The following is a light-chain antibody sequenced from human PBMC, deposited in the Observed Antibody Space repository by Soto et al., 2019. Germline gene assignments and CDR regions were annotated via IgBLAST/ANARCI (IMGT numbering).Light chain of an antibody. CDR2: DAS. V-gene: IGKV1-13*02. CDR3: QQFNSYLT. CDR1: QGISSD. J-gene: IGKJ4*01. Sequence: AIQLTQSPSSLSASVGDRVTIACRASQGISSDLVWYQQKPGKAPKLLIYDASSLESGVPSRFSCSGSGTDFTLTISSLQPEDFATYYCQQFNSYLTFGGGTKVEIK.